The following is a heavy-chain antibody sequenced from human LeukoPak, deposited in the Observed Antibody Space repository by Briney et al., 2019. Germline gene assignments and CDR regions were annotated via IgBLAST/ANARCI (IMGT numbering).Heavy chain of an antibody. Sequence: GRSLRLSCAASGFTFSTYGMYWVRQAPGKGLEWVAVIWYDGSEEYYADSVKGRFTISRDNSKNTLYLQMNSLRAEDTAVYYCAKDLTTGTLSFDYWGQGTLVTVSS. V-gene: IGHV3-33*06. CDR1: GFTFSTYG. CDR2: IWYDGSEE. D-gene: IGHD1-1*01. CDR3: AKDLTTGTLSFDY. J-gene: IGHJ4*02.